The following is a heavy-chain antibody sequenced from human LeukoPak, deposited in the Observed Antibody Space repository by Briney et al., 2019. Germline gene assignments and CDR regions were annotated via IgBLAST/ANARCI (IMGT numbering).Heavy chain of an antibody. CDR3: ASGRLPADAFDV. V-gene: IGHV1-18*01. Sequence: ASVKVSCKASGYTFTTFGFTWVRQAPGQGLDWLGWISTYNSNINYAQNFQDRLTLTTDTSTNTAYMELSSLRFDDTAIYYCASGRLPADAFDVWGQGTLVTVSS. CDR2: ISTYNSNI. CDR1: GYTFTTFG. J-gene: IGHJ3*01. D-gene: IGHD2-2*01.